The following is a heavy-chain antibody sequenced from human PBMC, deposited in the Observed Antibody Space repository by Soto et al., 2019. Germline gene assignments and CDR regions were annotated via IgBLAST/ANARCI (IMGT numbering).Heavy chain of an antibody. CDR3: AKDKPGTTSFDY. CDR1: GFTISSYA. D-gene: IGHD1-1*01. J-gene: IGHJ4*02. Sequence: EAQLLESGGGLVQPGGSLRLSCAASGFTISSYAMYWVRQAPGKGLEWVSAISDSGDTTHYADSVKGRFTISRDTSKNTLYLQMNTLRAEDTAVYYCAKDKPGTTSFDYWGQGTLVTVSS. V-gene: IGHV3-23*01. CDR2: ISDSGDTT.